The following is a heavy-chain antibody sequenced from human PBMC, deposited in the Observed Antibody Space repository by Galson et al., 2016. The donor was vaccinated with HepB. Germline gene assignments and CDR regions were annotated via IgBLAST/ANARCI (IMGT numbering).Heavy chain of an antibody. CDR3: ARYVAGPPFYNLDV. V-gene: IGHV3-23*01. D-gene: IGHD6-19*01. CDR2: IDYSGTVP. J-gene: IGHJ6*02. CDR1: GFSISTFA. Sequence: SLRLSCAASGFSISTFAMGWVRLAPGRGLEWVSSIDYSGTVPYDAAPVKGRFTIARDNSKNTRYLQMNRLRAEDTAVYYCARYVAGPPFYNLDVWGQGTTVTVSS.